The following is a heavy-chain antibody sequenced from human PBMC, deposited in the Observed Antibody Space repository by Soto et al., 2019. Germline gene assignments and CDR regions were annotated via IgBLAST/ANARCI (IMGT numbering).Heavy chain of an antibody. J-gene: IGHJ4*01. Sequence: GGSLRLSCAASGFTFSDSCMIWIRQAPGKGLEWVSYISGGLSYINYADSVRGRFTISRDNAKNSLYLQMNSLRVEDTAVYYFARGESMAAAVAYWGQGTQVTVSS. V-gene: IGHV3-11*06. CDR1: GFTFSDSC. CDR2: ISGGLSYI. D-gene: IGHD2-15*01. CDR3: ARGESMAAAVAY.